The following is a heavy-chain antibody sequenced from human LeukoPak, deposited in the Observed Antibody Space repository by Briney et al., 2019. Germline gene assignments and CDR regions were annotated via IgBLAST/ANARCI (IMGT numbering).Heavy chain of an antibody. CDR2: VDLGGPT. D-gene: IGHD2-2*01. J-gene: IGHJ5*02. V-gene: IGHV4-61*02. Sequence: SQTLSLTCNVSGYSISSGDYYWTWIRQPAGKGLEWIGRVDLGGPTSSNPSLISRVTVSVDPSKNQFSLSLTSVTAADTATYYCAREGAYCSGTDCFATTVDAWGPGALVTVSS. CDR1: GYSISSGDYY. CDR3: AREGAYCSGTDCFATTVDA.